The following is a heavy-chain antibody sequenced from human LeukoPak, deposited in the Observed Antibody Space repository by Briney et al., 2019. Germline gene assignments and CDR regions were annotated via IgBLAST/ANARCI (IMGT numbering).Heavy chain of an antibody. CDR2: ISGGGGGT. CDR1: GFTFSSSA. J-gene: IGHJ4*02. CDR3: EKPKGSGWHFFDC. V-gene: IGHV3-23*01. Sequence: PGGSLRLSCAASGFTFSSSAMSWVRQAPGKGLEWVSTISGGGGGTYYADSVKGRFTISRDNSNNTLYLQMNSLRAEDTAVYYCEKPKGSGWHFFDCWGQGTLVTVSS. D-gene: IGHD6-19*01.